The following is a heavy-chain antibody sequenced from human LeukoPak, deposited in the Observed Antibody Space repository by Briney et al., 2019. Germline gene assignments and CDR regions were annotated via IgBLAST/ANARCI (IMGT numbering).Heavy chain of an antibody. J-gene: IGHJ4*02. CDR1: GFTFSIYW. CDR3: ARYCSIGSCFDY. CDR2: INQDGSEE. V-gene: IGHV3-7*04. Sequence: GGSLRLSCAASGFTFSIYWMSWVRQAPGKGLEWVANINQDGSEEYYVDSLKGRFTISRDNAKNSLYLQMNSLRADDTAVYYCARYCSIGSCFDYWGQGTLVTVSS. D-gene: IGHD2-15*01.